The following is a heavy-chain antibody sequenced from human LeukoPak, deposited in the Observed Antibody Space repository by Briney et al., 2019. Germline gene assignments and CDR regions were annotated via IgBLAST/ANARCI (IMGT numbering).Heavy chain of an antibody. CDR1: GLALDEHG. J-gene: IGHJ4*02. D-gene: IGHD3-3*02. Sequence: AGSLRPSSTASGLALDEHGMGWVRPVPGEVREWVSRIDWRCGSTGSADPVRGRFTISRDNAKNCLYPQLDSLRAEDTALHYCSRASIRSPFLFACGGEGTLVTV. CDR2: IDWRCGST. CDR3: SRASIRSPFLFAC. V-gene: IGHV3-20*04.